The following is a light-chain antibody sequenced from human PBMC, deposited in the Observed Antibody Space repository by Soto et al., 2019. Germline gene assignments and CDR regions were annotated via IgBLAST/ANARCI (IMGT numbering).Light chain of an antibody. CDR1: QSISSW. V-gene: IGKV1-5*03. CDR2: KAS. CDR3: QQYKSYPLT. J-gene: IGKJ4*01. Sequence: DSQMTQSPSTLSASVGDRVTISCRASQSISSWLAWYQQKPGKAPNLLIYKASTLESGVPSRFSGSGSGTEFTLTISSVQPDDFATYYCQQYKSYPLTFGGGTKVDIK.